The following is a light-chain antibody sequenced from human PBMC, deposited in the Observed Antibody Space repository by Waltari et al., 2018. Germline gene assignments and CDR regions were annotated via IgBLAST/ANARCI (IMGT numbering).Light chain of an antibody. V-gene: IGLV2-14*03. Sequence: QTALTQPASVSGSLGQSVTISCTGTSRDIGIYHFVSWYQAQPGKAPKLLMYDVTNRPSGVSNRFSGSKSGNTASLTISGLQAEDEGDYYCSSYRLDKIVIFGGGTKLSVL. CDR3: SSYRLDKIVI. J-gene: IGLJ2*01. CDR2: DVT. CDR1: SRDIGIYHF.